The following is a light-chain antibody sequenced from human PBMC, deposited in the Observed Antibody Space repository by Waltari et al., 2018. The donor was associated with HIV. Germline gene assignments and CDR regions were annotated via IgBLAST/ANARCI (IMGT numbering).Light chain of an antibody. CDR2: KDS. Sequence: SYELAQPPSVSVSPGQTARLTCSGDALPRQFVYWYQQKPGQAPIVVIYKDSESPSGIPERFSGFISGTTATLTISAVQAEDEADYYCQSADITGTLGVFGGGTRLTV. CDR3: QSADITGTLGV. J-gene: IGLJ2*01. V-gene: IGLV3-25*03. CDR1: ALPRQF.